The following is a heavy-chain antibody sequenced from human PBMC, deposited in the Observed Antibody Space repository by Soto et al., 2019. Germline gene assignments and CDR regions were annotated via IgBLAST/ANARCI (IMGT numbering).Heavy chain of an antibody. CDR1: SGSISSSNW. V-gene: IGHV4-4*02. CDR2: IYHSGST. CDR3: AREGAPRGYGDYVLYY. D-gene: IGHD4-17*01. Sequence: QVQLQESGPGLVKPSGTLSLTCAVSSGSISSSNWWSWVRQPPGKGLEWIGEIYHSGSTNYNPSLKSRVTISVDKSKSQFARKLSSVTAADTAVYYCAREGAPRGYGDYVLYYWGQGTLVTVSS. J-gene: IGHJ4*02.